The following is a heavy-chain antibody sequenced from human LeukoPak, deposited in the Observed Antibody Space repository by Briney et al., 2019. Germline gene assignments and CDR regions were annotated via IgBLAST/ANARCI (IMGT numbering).Heavy chain of an antibody. CDR1: GFTLSSHN. D-gene: IGHD5-18*01. V-gene: IGHV3-48*01. Sequence: GGSLRLSCVASGFTLSSHNINWVRQAPGKGLEWVSHISSSGSITYYGDSVKGRITISRDNAKNSVSLYMNSLRAEDSAVYYCARDGYSWGQGTLVTVSS. CDR2: ISSSGSIT. CDR3: ARDGYS. J-gene: IGHJ4*02.